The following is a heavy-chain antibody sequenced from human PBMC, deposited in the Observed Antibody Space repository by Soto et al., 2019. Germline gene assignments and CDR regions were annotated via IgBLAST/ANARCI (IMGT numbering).Heavy chain of an antibody. D-gene: IGHD6-6*01. CDR3: ARAVGYIADPPRGDAFDI. CDR2: IYYSGST. Sequence: QVQLQESGPGLVKPSQTLSLTCTVSGGSISSDGYYWSWIRQHPGKGLECIGYIYYSGSTYYNPCLASRVTISVDTSKTQCSLKLSSVTAADTAVYYCARAVGYIADPPRGDAFDIWGQGTMVTVSS. CDR1: GGSISSDGYY. J-gene: IGHJ3*02. V-gene: IGHV4-31*03.